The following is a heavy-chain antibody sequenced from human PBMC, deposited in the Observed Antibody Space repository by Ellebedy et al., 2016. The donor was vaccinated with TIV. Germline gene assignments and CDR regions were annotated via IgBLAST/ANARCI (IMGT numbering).Heavy chain of an antibody. J-gene: IGHJ4*02. V-gene: IGHV3-11*04. CDR2: ISSSGSTI. Sequence: GGSLRLSCAASGFTFSDYYMSWIRQAPGKGLEWVSYISSSGSTIYYAGSVKGRFTISRDNAKNTLYLQMNSLRAEDTAVYYCARESRYCTNGVCYEYFDYWGQGTLVTVSS. CDR3: ARESRYCTNGVCYEYFDY. CDR1: GFTFSDYY. D-gene: IGHD2-8*01.